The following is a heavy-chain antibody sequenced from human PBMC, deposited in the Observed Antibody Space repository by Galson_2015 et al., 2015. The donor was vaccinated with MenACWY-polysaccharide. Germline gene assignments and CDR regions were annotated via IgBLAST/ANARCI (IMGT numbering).Heavy chain of an antibody. J-gene: IGHJ5*02. D-gene: IGHD2-15*01. CDR1: GFSFNTYW. CDR3: TKAGAKYCSGSSCYFNWVDP. Sequence: SLRLSCAASGFSFNTYWMHWVRHAPGKGLVWVSRINADGSATGYADSVRGRFTISRDNAKNTLHLEMNSLRAEDSAVYYCTKAGAKYCSGSSCYFNWVDPWGQGTLVTVSS. V-gene: IGHV3-74*01. CDR2: INADGSAT.